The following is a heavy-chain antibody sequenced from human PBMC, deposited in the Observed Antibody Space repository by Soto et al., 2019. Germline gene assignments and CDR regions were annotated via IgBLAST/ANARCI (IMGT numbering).Heavy chain of an antibody. CDR3: AAVYFGVVIKAFDI. CDR2: IVVGSGNT. V-gene: IGHV1-58*01. Sequence: ASLKVSFKSSGFTFTSSAVQCLGESRGQRLEWIGWIVVGSGNTNYAQKFQERVTITRDMSTSTAYMEPSILRSEDTAVYYCAAVYFGVVIKAFDIWGQGTMVTVSS. D-gene: IGHD3-3*01. CDR1: GFTFTSSA. J-gene: IGHJ3*02.